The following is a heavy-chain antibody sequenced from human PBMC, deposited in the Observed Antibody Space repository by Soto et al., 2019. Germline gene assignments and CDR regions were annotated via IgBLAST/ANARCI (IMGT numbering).Heavy chain of an antibody. CDR3: RRDFDY. CDR2: MSTSGST. Sequence: LTCTVSGASINNYYWSWVRQPAGKGLEWIGRMSTSGSTNYNPSLKSRVTMSVDTSKNQFSLMLNSVTAADTAVYYCRRDFDYWGQGTLVTVSS. D-gene: IGHD6-6*01. CDR1: GASINNYY. J-gene: IGHJ4*02. V-gene: IGHV4-4*07.